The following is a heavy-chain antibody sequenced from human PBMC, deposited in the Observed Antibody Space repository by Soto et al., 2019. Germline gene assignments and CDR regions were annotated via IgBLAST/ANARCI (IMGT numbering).Heavy chain of an antibody. Sequence: QVQLVQSGAEVKKPGASVKVSCKASGYTFTSYAIHWVRQAPGQRLEWMGWINAGNGNTKYSQKLLGRVSSTRDTVASTAYMELSRLRAEDTAVYYCARGLHTFYYYYMDVWGTGPAVTVSS. CDR2: INAGNGNT. J-gene: IGHJ6*03. CDR3: ARGLHTFYYYYMDV. V-gene: IGHV1-3*01. CDR1: GYTFTSYA.